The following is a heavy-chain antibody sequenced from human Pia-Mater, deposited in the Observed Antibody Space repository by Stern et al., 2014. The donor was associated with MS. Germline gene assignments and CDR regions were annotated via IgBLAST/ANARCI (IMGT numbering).Heavy chain of an antibody. CDR1: GYRFTKNW. D-gene: IGHD5-24*01. Sequence: EVQLVESGAEVKKPGESLRISCEVSGYRFTKNWLGWVRPMPGEGLEWMGIIYPVDSEPRDTPSFQGRVTILVDKSNTTAYLQWSSLKASDTAIYYCARRGDGYMGIDYWGQGTLVTVSS. CDR3: ARRGDGYMGIDY. CDR2: IYPVDSEP. J-gene: IGHJ4*02. V-gene: IGHV5-51*03.